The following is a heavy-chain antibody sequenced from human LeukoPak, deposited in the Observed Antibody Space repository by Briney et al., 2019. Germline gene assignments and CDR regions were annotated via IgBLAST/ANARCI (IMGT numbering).Heavy chain of an antibody. Sequence: ASVKVSCKASGYTFTGYYMHWVRQAPGQGLEWMGWINPNSGGTNYAQKLQGWVTMTRDTSISTAYMELSRLRSDDTAVYYCARGPGYCSSTSCYWWFDPWGQGTLVTVSS. J-gene: IGHJ5*02. D-gene: IGHD2-2*01. V-gene: IGHV1-2*04. CDR3: ARGPGYCSSTSCYWWFDP. CDR1: GYTFTGYY. CDR2: INPNSGGT.